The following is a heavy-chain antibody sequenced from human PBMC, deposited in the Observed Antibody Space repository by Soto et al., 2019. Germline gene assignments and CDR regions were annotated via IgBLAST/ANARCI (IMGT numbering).Heavy chain of an antibody. CDR2: ISAYNGNT. Sequence: GASVKVSCKASGYTFTSYGISWVRQAPGQGLEWMGWISAYNGNTNYAQKLQGRVTMTTDTSTSTAYMELRSLRSDDTAVYYCARKPDYYDSSGYFDYWGQGTLVTSPQ. CDR3: ARKPDYYDSSGYFDY. V-gene: IGHV1-18*01. CDR1: GYTFTSYG. J-gene: IGHJ4*02. D-gene: IGHD3-22*01.